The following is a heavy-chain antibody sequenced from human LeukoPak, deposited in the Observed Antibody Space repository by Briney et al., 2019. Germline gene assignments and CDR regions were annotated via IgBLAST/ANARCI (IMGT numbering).Heavy chain of an antibody. CDR1: GFTFSIYW. D-gene: IGHD3-3*01. CDR3: ARDRTIFGVVIPIDI. J-gene: IGHJ3*02. V-gene: IGHV3-7*01. Sequence: GGSLRLSCAASGFTFSIYWMSWVRQPPGKGLEWVANIKQDGSEKYYVDSVKGRFTISRDNAKNSLYLQMNSLRAEDTAVYYCARDRTIFGVVIPIDIWGQGTMVTVSS. CDR2: IKQDGSEK.